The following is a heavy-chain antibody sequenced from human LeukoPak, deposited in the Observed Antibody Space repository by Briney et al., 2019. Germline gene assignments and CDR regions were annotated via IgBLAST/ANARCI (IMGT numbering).Heavy chain of an antibody. CDR3: ANFPRYCSGASCSGMDV. V-gene: IGHV4-38-2*01. Sequence: SGTLSLTCAVSGYLLSNGYYWGWVRLPPGKGLEWIGSIHHSGIIHYNPSLKSRLTISVDTVKNEFSMNLNSVTAADTAVYYCANFPRYCSGASCSGMDVWGKGTTVVVSS. CDR1: GYLLSNGYY. D-gene: IGHD2-15*01. CDR2: IHHSGII. J-gene: IGHJ6*04.